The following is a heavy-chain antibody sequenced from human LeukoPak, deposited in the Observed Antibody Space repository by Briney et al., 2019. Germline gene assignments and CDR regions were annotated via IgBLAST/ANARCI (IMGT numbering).Heavy chain of an antibody. CDR2: IYYSGST. CDR1: GGSISSSSYY. V-gene: IGHV4-61*01. Sequence: PSETLSLTCTVSGGSISSSSYYWSWIRQPPGKGLEWIGYIYYSGSTNYNPSLKGRVTISVDTSKNQFSLKLSSVTAADTAVYYCARVRTYYYDSSGYQYYFDYWGQGTLVTVSS. J-gene: IGHJ4*02. D-gene: IGHD3-22*01. CDR3: ARVRTYYYDSSGYQYYFDY.